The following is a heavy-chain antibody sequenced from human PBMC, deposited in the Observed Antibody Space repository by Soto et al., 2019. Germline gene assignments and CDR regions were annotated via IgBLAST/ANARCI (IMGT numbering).Heavy chain of an antibody. CDR3: ARAGRELGTFDY. D-gene: IGHD1-26*01. Sequence: SETLSLTCAVSGGSISSSNWWSCVRQPPGKGLEWIGEIYHSGSTNYNPSLKSRVTISVDKSKNQFSLKLSSVTAADTAVYYCARAGRELGTFDYWGQGTLVTVPQ. V-gene: IGHV4-4*02. J-gene: IGHJ4*02. CDR1: GGSISSSNW. CDR2: IYHSGST.